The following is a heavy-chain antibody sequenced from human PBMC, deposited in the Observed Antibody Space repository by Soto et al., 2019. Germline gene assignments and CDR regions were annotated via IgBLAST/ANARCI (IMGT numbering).Heavy chain of an antibody. CDR3: ARTFAGYYDSSGHPSDY. J-gene: IGHJ4*02. CDR1: GFTFSSYS. V-gene: IGHV3-21*01. D-gene: IGHD3-22*01. Sequence: GGSLGLSCATSGFTFSSYSMNWVRQAPGKGLEWVSSISSSSSYRYYADSVKGRFTISRDNAKNSLYLQINSLRAEDTAVYYCARTFAGYYDSSGHPSDYWGQGTLVTVSS. CDR2: ISSSSSYR.